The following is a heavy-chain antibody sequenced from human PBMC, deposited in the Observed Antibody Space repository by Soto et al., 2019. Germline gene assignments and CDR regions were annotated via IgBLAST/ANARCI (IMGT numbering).Heavy chain of an antibody. D-gene: IGHD3-3*01. CDR2: ISYDGSNK. Sequence: GGSLRLSCAASGFTFSSYAMHWVRQAPGKGLEWVAVISYDGSNKYYADSVKGRFTISRDNSKNTLYLQMNSLRAEDTAVYYCARGGDFRLGMYVWGQGTTVTVSS. CDR3: ARGGDFRLGMYV. CDR1: GFTFSSYA. V-gene: IGHV3-30-3*01. J-gene: IGHJ6*02.